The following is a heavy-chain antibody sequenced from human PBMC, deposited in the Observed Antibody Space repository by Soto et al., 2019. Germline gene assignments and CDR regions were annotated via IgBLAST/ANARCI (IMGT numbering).Heavy chain of an antibody. Sequence: LSLTCTVSGGSISSAGYYWSWIRQHPGRDLEWIGYIYHSGSTYYNPSLKSRVTISLDTSKNQFSLRLSSVTAADTALYYCAREEPATYYFDYWGQGFLVTVSS. V-gene: IGHV4-31*03. CDR1: GGSISSAGYY. J-gene: IGHJ4*02. CDR2: IYHSGST. CDR3: AREEPATYYFDY. D-gene: IGHD1-26*01.